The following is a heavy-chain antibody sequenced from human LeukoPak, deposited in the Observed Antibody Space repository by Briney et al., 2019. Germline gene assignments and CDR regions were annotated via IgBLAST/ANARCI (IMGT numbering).Heavy chain of an antibody. Sequence: SQTLSLACAVSGGSINSGTYSWTWIRQPPGRGLEWIGYIHHSGSTYYTPSLKSRVTISLDRSKNHFSLKLNSVTAADTAVYYCARDPGSPRGFFDLWGRGTLVTVSS. CDR2: IHHSGST. CDR3: ARDPGSPRGFFDL. D-gene: IGHD2-15*01. V-gene: IGHV4-30-2*01. CDR1: GGSINSGTYS. J-gene: IGHJ2*01.